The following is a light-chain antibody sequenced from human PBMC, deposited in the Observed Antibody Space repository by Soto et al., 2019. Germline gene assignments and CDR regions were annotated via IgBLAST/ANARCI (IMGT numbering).Light chain of an antibody. CDR1: RSDVGGYNY. J-gene: IGLJ1*01. Sequence: QSALTQPPSASGSPGQSVTISCTGTRSDVGGYNYVSWYQQHPGKAPKLMIYEVNKRPSGVPDRFSGSKSGNTASLTVSGLQAEDEADYYCSSYAGSNNYVFGTGTKVTVL. CDR3: SSYAGSNNYV. V-gene: IGLV2-8*01. CDR2: EVN.